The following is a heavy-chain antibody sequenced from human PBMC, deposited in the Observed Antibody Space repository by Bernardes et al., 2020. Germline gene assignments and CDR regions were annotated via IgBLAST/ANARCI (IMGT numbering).Heavy chain of an antibody. CDR2: ISSSSSTI. D-gene: IGHD3-16*02. CDR3: ARVDYDYVWGSYRYGFCVDV. Sequence: GGSLRLSCAASGFTFSSYSMNWVRQAPGKGLEWVSYISSSSSTIYYADSVKGRFTISRDNAKNSLYLQMNSLRDEDTAVYYCARVDYDYVWGSYRYGFCVDVWGKGTTVTVSS. J-gene: IGHJ6*04. V-gene: IGHV3-48*02. CDR1: GFTFSSYS.